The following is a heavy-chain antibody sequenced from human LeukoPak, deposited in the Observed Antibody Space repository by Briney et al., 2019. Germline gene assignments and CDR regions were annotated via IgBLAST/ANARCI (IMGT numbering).Heavy chain of an antibody. CDR2: TYYRTNWYA. CDR1: GDTVTSNSAA. J-gene: IGHJ3*02. Sequence: SQTLSLTCAISGDTVTSNSAAWNWIRQSPSRGLEWLGRTYYRTNWYADYAGSVRSRITINPDTSKNQFSLHLNSVTPEDTAVYYCARGGAGGRAFDIWGQGTMVTASA. D-gene: IGHD2-15*01. CDR3: ARGGAGGRAFDI. V-gene: IGHV6-1*01.